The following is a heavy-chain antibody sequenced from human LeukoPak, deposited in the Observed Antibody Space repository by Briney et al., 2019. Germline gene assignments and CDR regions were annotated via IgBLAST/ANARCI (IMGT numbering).Heavy chain of an antibody. CDR2: ISYSGVNT. D-gene: IGHD6-19*01. Sequence: GGSLRLSCAASGFTFNSYAMNWVRQSPGKGLEWVSGISYSGVNTHYADSVKGRFTVSRDNSRNTLHLEMNSLRAEDTALYYCAKVRDTSAWYHFDTWGQGTLVTVAS. J-gene: IGHJ4*02. CDR1: GFTFNSYA. V-gene: IGHV3-23*01. CDR3: AKVRDTSAWYHFDT.